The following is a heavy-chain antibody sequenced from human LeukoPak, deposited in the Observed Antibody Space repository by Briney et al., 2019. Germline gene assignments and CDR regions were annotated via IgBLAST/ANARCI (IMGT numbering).Heavy chain of an antibody. CDR3: AREYRSSAGY. CDR1: GGSISDSSYH. Sequence: PSETLSLTCTVSGGSISDSSYHWGWLRQPPGKGLEWIGSIYYSGSTYYNPSLKSRVTISVDTSKNQFSLKLSSVTAADTAVYFCAREYRSSAGYWGQGTLVTVSS. J-gene: IGHJ4*02. D-gene: IGHD6-6*01. CDR2: IYYSGST. V-gene: IGHV4-39*02.